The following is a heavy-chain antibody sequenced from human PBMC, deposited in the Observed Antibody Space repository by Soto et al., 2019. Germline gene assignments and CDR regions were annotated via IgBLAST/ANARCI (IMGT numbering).Heavy chain of an antibody. CDR2: IYYSGST. D-gene: IGHD6-6*01. Sequence: SQTLSLTCTVSGGSISSSSYYWGWIRQPPGKGLEWIGSIYYSGSTYYNPSLKSRVTISVDTSKNQFSLKLSSVTAADTAVYYCARSIDAVHFDYLGQGTLVTVSS. J-gene: IGHJ4*02. CDR1: GGSISSSSYY. V-gene: IGHV4-39*01. CDR3: ARSIDAVHFDY.